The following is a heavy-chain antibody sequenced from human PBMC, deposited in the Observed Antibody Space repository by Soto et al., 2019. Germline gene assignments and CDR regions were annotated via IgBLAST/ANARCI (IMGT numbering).Heavy chain of an antibody. Sequence: GGSLRLSCAASGFTFSSYSMNWVRQAPGKGLEWVSSISSSNSYIYYADSVKGRFTISRDNAKNSLYLQMNSLRAEDTAVYYCARDPPGVRGCPHYWGQGTLVTVSS. CDR1: GFTFSSYS. J-gene: IGHJ4*02. V-gene: IGHV3-21*01. CDR3: ARDPPGVRGCPHY. D-gene: IGHD6-19*01. CDR2: ISSSNSYI.